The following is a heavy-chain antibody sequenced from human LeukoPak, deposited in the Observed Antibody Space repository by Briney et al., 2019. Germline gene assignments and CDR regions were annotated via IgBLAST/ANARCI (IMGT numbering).Heavy chain of an antibody. CDR1: GYTFTSYG. Sequence: GASVKVSCKASGYTFTSYGISWVRQAAGQGLEWRGLISAYNGNTNYAQKPQGRVTMTTSTSTSTAYMELRSLGSDDTAVYYCARVVTTGGGDYWGQGTLVTVSS. CDR3: ARVVTTGGGDY. CDR2: ISAYNGNT. V-gene: IGHV1-18*01. J-gene: IGHJ4*02. D-gene: IGHD3-16*02.